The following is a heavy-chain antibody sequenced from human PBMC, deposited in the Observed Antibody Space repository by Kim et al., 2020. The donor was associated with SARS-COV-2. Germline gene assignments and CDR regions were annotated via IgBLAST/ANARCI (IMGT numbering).Heavy chain of an antibody. Sequence: GGSLRRSCAASGFTFSSYDMHWVRQATGKGLEWVSAIGTAGDTYYPGSVKGRFTISRENAKNSLYLQMNSLRAGDTAVYYCARGAQYSSSWDLSYYYYYYMDVWGKGTTVTVSS. CDR3: ARGAQYSSSWDLSYYYYYYMDV. D-gene: IGHD6-13*01. CDR2: IGTAGDT. CDR1: GFTFSSYD. J-gene: IGHJ6*03. V-gene: IGHV3-13*01.